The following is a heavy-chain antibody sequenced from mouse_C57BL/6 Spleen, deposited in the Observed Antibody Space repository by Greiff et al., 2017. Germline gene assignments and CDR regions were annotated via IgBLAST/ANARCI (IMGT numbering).Heavy chain of an antibody. CDR3: ALYDYDGGFDY. CDR1: GYTFTSYW. CDR2: IDPSDSET. D-gene: IGHD2-4*01. Sequence: QVQLQQPGAELVRPGSSVKLSCKASGYTFTSYWMHWVKQRPIQGLEWIGNIDPSDSETHYNQKFKDKATLTVDKSSSTAYMQLSSLTSEDSAVYYCALYDYDGGFDYWGQGTTLTVSS. J-gene: IGHJ2*01. V-gene: IGHV1-52*01.